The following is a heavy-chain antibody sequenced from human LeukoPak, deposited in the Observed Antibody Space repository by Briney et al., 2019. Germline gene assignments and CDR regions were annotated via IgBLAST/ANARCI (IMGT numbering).Heavy chain of an antibody. J-gene: IGHJ4*02. Sequence: GGSLRLSCTASGFTLGSHDMHWVRQTTGEGLEWVAAIASGFQTFYAGSVKGRFTVSREDAKNSLYLQMNSLRAGDTAVYYCVREARGYHYTYFDYWGQGTLVSVSS. CDR2: IASGFQT. D-gene: IGHD5-18*01. CDR1: GFTLGSHD. V-gene: IGHV3-13*01. CDR3: VREARGYHYTYFDY.